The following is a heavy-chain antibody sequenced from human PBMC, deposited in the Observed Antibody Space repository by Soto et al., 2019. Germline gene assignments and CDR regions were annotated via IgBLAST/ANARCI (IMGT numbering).Heavy chain of an antibody. J-gene: IGHJ4*02. CDR1: GYSLNNHW. CDR3: ARPDSTGYYDY. Sequence: GESLKISCRSSGYSLNNHWIAWVRQMPGKGLEWMAIVFLADSDTRYSPSFQGQVTVSADKSISTAYLQWSSLQASDSAIYYCARPDSTGYYDYWGQGTPVTVSS. D-gene: IGHD3-22*01. V-gene: IGHV5-51*01. CDR2: VFLADSDT.